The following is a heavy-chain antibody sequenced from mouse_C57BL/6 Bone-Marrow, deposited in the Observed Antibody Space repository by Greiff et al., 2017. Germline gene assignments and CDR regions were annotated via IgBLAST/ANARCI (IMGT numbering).Heavy chain of an antibody. CDR1: GYAFSSSW. Sequence: QVQLKESGPELVKPGASVKISCKASGYAFSSSWMNWVKQRPGKGLEWIGRIYPGDGDTNYNGKFKGKATLTADKSSSTAYMQLSSLTSEDSAVYFCARFITTVVATRWYFDVWGTGTTVTVSS. V-gene: IGHV1-82*01. CDR3: ARFITTVVATRWYFDV. CDR2: IYPGDGDT. J-gene: IGHJ1*03. D-gene: IGHD1-1*01.